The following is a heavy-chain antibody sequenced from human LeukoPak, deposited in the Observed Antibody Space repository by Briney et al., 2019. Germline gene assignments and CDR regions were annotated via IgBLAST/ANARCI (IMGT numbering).Heavy chain of an antibody. CDR1: GYSISSGYY. CDR3: ARDANRFFGVVFTDHYYMDV. D-gene: IGHD3-3*01. V-gene: IGHV4-38-2*02. J-gene: IGHJ6*03. Sequence: PSETLSLTCTVSGYSISSGYYWGWIRQPPGKGLEWIGSIYHSGSTYYNPSLKSRVTISVDTSKNQFSLKLSSMTAADTAVYYCARDANRFFGVVFTDHYYMDVWGKGTTVTVSS. CDR2: IYHSGST.